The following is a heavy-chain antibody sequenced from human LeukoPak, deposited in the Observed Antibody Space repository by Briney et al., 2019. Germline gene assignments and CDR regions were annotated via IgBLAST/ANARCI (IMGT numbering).Heavy chain of an antibody. CDR2: INPNSGGT. D-gene: IGHD4-17*01. Sequence: ASVKVSCKASGYTFTGYYMHWVRPAPGQGLEWMGWINPNSGGTNYAQKFQGRVTMTRDTSISTAYMELSRLRSDDTAVYYCARGRGTVTKGDYWGQGTLVTVSS. CDR3: ARGRGTVTKGDY. CDR1: GYTFTGYY. J-gene: IGHJ4*02. V-gene: IGHV1-2*02.